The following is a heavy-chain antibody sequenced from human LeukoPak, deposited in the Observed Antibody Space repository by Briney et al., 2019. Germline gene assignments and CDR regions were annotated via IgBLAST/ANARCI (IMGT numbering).Heavy chain of an antibody. Sequence: GASVKVSCKASGYTFTSYDINWVRQATGQGLEWMGWMNPNSGNTGYAQKFQGRVTMTRNTSISTAYMELSSLRSEDTAVYYCARHHSSGWSNDYWGQGTLVTVSS. J-gene: IGHJ4*02. V-gene: IGHV1-8*01. CDR1: GYTFTSYD. CDR2: MNPNSGNT. CDR3: ARHHSSGWSNDY. D-gene: IGHD6-19*01.